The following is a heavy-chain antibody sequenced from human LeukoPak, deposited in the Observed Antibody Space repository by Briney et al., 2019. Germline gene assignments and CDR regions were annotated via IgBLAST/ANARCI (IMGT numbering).Heavy chain of an antibody. J-gene: IGHJ4*02. CDR2: IRQDGSEK. Sequence: GESLRLSCAASGFTFSSYWMTWVRQAPGKGLEWVANIRQDGSEKYYVDSVKGRFTISRDNAKNSLYLQMNSLGAEDTAVYYCASRDGSYGYWGQGTLVTVSS. D-gene: IGHD1-26*01. CDR3: ASRDGSYGY. V-gene: IGHV3-7*01. CDR1: GFTFSSYW.